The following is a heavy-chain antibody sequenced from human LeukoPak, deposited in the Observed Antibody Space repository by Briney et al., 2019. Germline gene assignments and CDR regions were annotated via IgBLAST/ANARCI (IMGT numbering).Heavy chain of an antibody. CDR3: ARGGVYCSSTSCSGFDP. Sequence: PSETLSLTCAVYGGSFSGYYWSWIRQPAGKGLEWIGRIYTSGSTNYNPSLKSRVTMSVDTSKNQFSLKLSSVTAADTAVYYCARGGVYCSSTSCSGFDPWGQGTLVTVSS. D-gene: IGHD2-2*01. V-gene: IGHV4-59*10. CDR1: GGSFSGYY. J-gene: IGHJ5*02. CDR2: IYTSGST.